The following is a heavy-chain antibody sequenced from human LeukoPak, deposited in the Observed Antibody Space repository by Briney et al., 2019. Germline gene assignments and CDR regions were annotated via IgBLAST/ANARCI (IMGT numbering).Heavy chain of an antibody. D-gene: IGHD3-10*01. J-gene: IGHJ4*02. CDR2: IKGDGSST. CDR1: GFTFSSCS. V-gene: IGHV3-74*01. CDR3: VATRGGFGEPQFDY. Sequence: GGSLRLSCAASGFTFSSCSMNWVRQAPGKGLVWVARIKGDGSSTRHADSMKGRFTISRDNAKNTLYLQMNSLRDEDTAVYYCVATRGGFGEPQFDYWGQGTLVTVSS.